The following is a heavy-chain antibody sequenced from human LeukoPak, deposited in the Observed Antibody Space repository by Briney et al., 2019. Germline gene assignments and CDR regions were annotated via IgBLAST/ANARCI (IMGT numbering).Heavy chain of an antibody. J-gene: IGHJ5*02. V-gene: IGHV1-18*01. D-gene: IGHD3-22*01. Sequence: ASVKVSCKASGYSFGSYGIGWVRQAPGQGLEWMEWISAYNGNTDYAQNLQGRLTMTTDTSTSTAYMDLKSLRSDDTAVYYCARASSGYNPRGWFDPWGQGTLVTVSS. CDR3: ARASSGYNPRGWFDP. CDR2: ISAYNGNT. CDR1: GYSFGSYG.